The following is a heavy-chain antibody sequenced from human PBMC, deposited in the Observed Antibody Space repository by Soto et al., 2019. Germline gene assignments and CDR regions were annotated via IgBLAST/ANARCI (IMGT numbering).Heavy chain of an antibody. J-gene: IGHJ5*02. CDR2: IHYSGST. V-gene: IGHV4-59*01. Sequence: ASETLSLTCTVSGGSISSYYWSWIRQPPGKGLEWIGYIHYSGSTNYNPSLKSRVTISVDTSKNQFSLKLSSVTAADTAVYYCARPHGGSSGWDNWFDPWGQGTLVTVSS. CDR3: ARPHGGSSGWDNWFDP. CDR1: GGSISSYY. D-gene: IGHD6-25*01.